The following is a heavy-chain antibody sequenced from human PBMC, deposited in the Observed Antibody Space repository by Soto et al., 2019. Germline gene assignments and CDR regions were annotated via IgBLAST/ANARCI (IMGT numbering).Heavy chain of an antibody. CDR1: GSNFSNYA. Sequence: GWSLRLSCVESGSNFSNYAVAWVRQAPGKGLEWVSSISGSGGSTYYADSVKGRFTISRDNSKNTLYLQMNSLRAEDTAVYYCAKDRRYCGGDCYQNWFDPWGQGTMVTGSS. CDR2: ISGSGGST. J-gene: IGHJ5*02. V-gene: IGHV3-23*01. D-gene: IGHD2-21*02. CDR3: AKDRRYCGGDCYQNWFDP.